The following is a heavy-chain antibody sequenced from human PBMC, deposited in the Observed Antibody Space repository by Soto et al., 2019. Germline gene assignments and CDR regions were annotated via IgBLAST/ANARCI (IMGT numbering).Heavy chain of an antibody. Sequence: QITLKESGPTLVKPTQTLTLTCTFSGFSLSTSGVGVGWIRQPPGKALEWLALIYWDDDKRYSPSLKSRLTITKDTSKNQVVLTMTNMDPVDTATYYCAHRRCSSTCCYRVHWFDPWGQGTLVTVSS. D-gene: IGHD2-2*01. CDR2: IYWDDDK. CDR1: GFSLSTSGVG. CDR3: AHRRCSSTCCYRVHWFDP. J-gene: IGHJ5*02. V-gene: IGHV2-5*02.